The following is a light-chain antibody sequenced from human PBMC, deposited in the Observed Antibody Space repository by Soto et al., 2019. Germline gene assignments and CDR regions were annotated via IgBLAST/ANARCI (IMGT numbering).Light chain of an antibody. CDR3: QSYDSSLSALVV. V-gene: IGLV1-40*01. J-gene: IGLJ2*01. Sequence: QSVLTQPPSVSGAPGQRVTISCTGSSSNIGAGYDVHWYQQLPGTAPKLLIYGNSNRPSGVPDRFSGSKSGTSASLAITGLQAEDEADYYCQSYDSSLSALVVFGGGTKLTLL. CDR2: GNS. CDR1: SSNIGAGYD.